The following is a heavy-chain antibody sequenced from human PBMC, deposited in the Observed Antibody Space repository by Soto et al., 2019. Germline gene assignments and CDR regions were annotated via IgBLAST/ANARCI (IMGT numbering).Heavy chain of an antibody. Sequence: SETLSLTCTVSGNSISGTSSFWAWIRQPPGKNLEWIGSVYYSGSTNYNPSLKSRVTISVDTSKNQFSLKLSSVTAADTAVYYCARGDLSSGWDPYWGQGTLVTVSS. V-gene: IGHV4-39*07. CDR3: ARGDLSSGWDPY. J-gene: IGHJ4*02. CDR1: GNSISGTSSF. CDR2: VYYSGST. D-gene: IGHD6-19*01.